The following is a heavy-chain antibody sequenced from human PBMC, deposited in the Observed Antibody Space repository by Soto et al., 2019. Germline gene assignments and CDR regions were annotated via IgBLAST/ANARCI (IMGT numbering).Heavy chain of an antibody. D-gene: IGHD3-10*01. CDR2: IYYSGST. V-gene: IGHV4-59*01. J-gene: IGHJ3*02. CDR3: ARRYGSAFDI. CDR1: GGSISSYY. Sequence: SXTLCLTCTVSGGSISSYYWSWIRQPPGKGLEWIGYIYYSGSTNYNPSLKSRVTISVDTSKNQFSLKLSSVTAADTAVYYCARRYGSAFDIWGQGTMVTVSS.